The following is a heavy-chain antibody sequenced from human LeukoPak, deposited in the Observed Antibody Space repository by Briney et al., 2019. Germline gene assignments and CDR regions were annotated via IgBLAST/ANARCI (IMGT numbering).Heavy chain of an antibody. D-gene: IGHD5-24*01. Sequence: ASVKVSCKASGGTFSSYAISWVRQAPGQGLEWMGRIIPIFGTANYAQKFQGRVPITTDESASTAYMELSSLRSEDTAVYYCARVGDRDDYWGQGTLVTVSS. CDR3: ARVGDRDDY. V-gene: IGHV1-69*05. CDR2: IIPIFGTA. J-gene: IGHJ4*02. CDR1: GGTFSSYA.